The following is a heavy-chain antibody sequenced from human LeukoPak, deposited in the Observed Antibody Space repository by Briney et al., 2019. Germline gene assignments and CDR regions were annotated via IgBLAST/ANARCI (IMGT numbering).Heavy chain of an antibody. CDR2: ISAYNGNT. J-gene: IGHJ6*03. V-gene: IGHV1-18*01. CDR1: GYTFTSYG. Sequence: ASVKVSCKASGYTFTSYGISWVRQAPGQGLEWMGWISAYNGNTNYAQKLQGRVTMTTDTSTSTAYMELRSLRSDDTAVYYCAREFPDDSSGYYPMGSYYYYYMDVWGKGTTVTVSS. CDR3: AREFPDDSSGYYPMGSYYYYYMDV. D-gene: IGHD3-22*01.